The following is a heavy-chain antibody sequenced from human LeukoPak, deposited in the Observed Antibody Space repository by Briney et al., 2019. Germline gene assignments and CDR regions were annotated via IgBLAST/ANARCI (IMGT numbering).Heavy chain of an antibody. CDR1: GGTFSSYA. CDR2: IIPIFGTA. CDR3: ARSVRYFDWLGY. D-gene: IGHD3-9*01. Sequence: SVKVSCKASGGTFSSYAISWVRQAPGQGLEWMGGIIPIFGTANYAQKFQGRVTITADESTSTAYMELSSLRSEDTAVYYCARSVRYFDWLGYWGQGTLVTVSS. V-gene: IGHV1-69*13. J-gene: IGHJ4*02.